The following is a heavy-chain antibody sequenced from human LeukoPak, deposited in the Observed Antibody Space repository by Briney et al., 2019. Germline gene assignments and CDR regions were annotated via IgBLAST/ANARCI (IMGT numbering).Heavy chain of an antibody. CDR2: IDYNSDGI. V-gene: IGHV3-9*01. Sequence: GRSLRLSCAAPGFTFDDFAMHWVRQAPGKGLEWVSGIDYNSDGIDYAASVKGRFTISRDNAKNSLYLQMNSLRTEDTALYFCAKVSSSWYLAGPDYWGQGTLVTVSS. D-gene: IGHD6-13*01. CDR3: AKVSSSWYLAGPDY. CDR1: GFTFDDFA. J-gene: IGHJ4*02.